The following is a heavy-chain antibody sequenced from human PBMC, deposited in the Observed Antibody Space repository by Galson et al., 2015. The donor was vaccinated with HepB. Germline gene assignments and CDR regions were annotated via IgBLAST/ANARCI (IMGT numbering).Heavy chain of an antibody. CDR1: GYTFTTYA. J-gene: IGHJ5*02. D-gene: IGHD2-2*01. V-gene: IGHV1-3*01. CDR2: INAGNGDT. CDR3: ARDLIVVDGGTWFDP. Sequence: SVKVSCKASGYTFTTYAIHWVRQAPGQRLEWMGWINAGNGDTKYSRKFQGRVNITRDTSASTAYMELSGLRSDDTAVYYCARDLIVVDGGTWFDPWGQGTLVTVSS.